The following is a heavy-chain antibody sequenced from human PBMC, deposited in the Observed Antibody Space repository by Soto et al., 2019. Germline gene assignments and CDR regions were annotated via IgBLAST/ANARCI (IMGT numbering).Heavy chain of an antibody. CDR1: GFTFSNAW. CDR2: IKSKPDGGTT. Sequence: VGSLRLSCIGSGFTFSNAWINWVRQAPGKGLEWVGRIKSKPDGGTTDYAAPVKGRSTISRDDSKNTVYLQMNSLKTEDTALYYCVTGQYCDYWGQGTLVTVSS. V-gene: IGHV3-15*01. CDR3: VTGQYCDY. J-gene: IGHJ4*02.